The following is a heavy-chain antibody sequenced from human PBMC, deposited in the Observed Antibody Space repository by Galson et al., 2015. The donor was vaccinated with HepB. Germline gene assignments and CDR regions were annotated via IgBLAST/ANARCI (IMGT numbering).Heavy chain of an antibody. CDR2: TYYRPKWYN. CDR1: GDSVSSNSAA. J-gene: IGHJ4*02. CDR3: ARGGVGSLRSDY. Sequence: CAISGDSVSSNSAAWNWIRQSPSRGLEWLGRTYYRPKWYNDYAVSVKSRITINPDTSKNQFSLQLNSVTPEDTAVYHCARGGVGSLRSDYWGQGTLVTVSS. D-gene: IGHD6-25*01. V-gene: IGHV6-1*01.